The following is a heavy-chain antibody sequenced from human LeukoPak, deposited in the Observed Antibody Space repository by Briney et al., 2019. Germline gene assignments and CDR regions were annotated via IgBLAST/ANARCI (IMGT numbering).Heavy chain of an antibody. Sequence: ASVKVSCRASGYTFNDYYLHWVRQAPGQGLEWMGWINPNNGDTNFAQKFQGRVTMTRDTSIDTAYMELSRLGSDDTAVYYCAREDLYNYPLDFWGQGTLVTVSS. CDR2: INPNNGDT. D-gene: IGHD5-24*01. J-gene: IGHJ1*01. CDR3: AREDLYNYPLDF. CDR1: GYTFNDYY. V-gene: IGHV1-2*02.